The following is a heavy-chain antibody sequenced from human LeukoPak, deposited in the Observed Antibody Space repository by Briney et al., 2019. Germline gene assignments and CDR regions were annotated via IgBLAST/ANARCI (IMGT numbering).Heavy chain of an antibody. CDR1: GLTFSSTW. D-gene: IGHD2-2*01. CDR3: ARDWYHAIDY. Sequence: GGSLRLSCAVSGLTFSSTWLHWVRQPPGQGLVWVARITSDGSSTAYAESVKGRFTISRDNAKNTLYLQMNSLRAEDTAVYYCARDWYHAIDYWGQGTLVTVSS. CDR2: ITSDGSST. V-gene: IGHV3-74*03. J-gene: IGHJ4*02.